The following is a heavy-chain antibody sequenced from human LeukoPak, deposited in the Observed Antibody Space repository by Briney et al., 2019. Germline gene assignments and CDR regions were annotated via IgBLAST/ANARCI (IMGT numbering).Heavy chain of an antibody. J-gene: IGHJ5*02. CDR1: GYTFTGYY. D-gene: IGHD5-24*01. CDR3: ARDQRWLQNWFDP. Sequence: GASVKVSCKASGYTFTGYYMHWVRQAPGQGLEWMGWINPNSGGTNYAQKFQGRVTMTRDTSISTAYMELSRLRSDDTAVYYCARDQRWLQNWFDPWGQGTLVTVSS. V-gene: IGHV1-2*02. CDR2: INPNSGGT.